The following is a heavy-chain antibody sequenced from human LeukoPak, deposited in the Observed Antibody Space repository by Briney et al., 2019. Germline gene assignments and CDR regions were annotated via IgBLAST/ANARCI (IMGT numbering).Heavy chain of an antibody. V-gene: IGHV3-30*18. CDR3: AKGALLWFGELLGEGYY. CDR2: ISYDGSNK. CDR1: GFTFSSYS. J-gene: IGHJ4*02. D-gene: IGHD3-10*01. Sequence: QAGGSLRLSCAASGFTFSSYSMNWVRQSPGKGLEWVAVISYDGSNKYYADSVKGRFTISRDNSKNTLYLQMNSLRAEDTAVYYCAKGALLWFGELLGEGYYWGQGTLVTVSS.